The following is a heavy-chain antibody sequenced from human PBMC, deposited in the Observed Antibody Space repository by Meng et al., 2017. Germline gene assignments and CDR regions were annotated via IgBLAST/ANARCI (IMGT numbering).Heavy chain of an antibody. CDR3: ARDPSMVRGVIVYYFDY. V-gene: IGHV1-2*06. Sequence: ASVKVSCKASGYTFTDYYIHWVRQAPGQGLEWMGRINPIGGGTNYAQKFQGRVTMSRDTSLSTAYMELSSLRSEDTAVYYCARDPSMVRGVIVYYFDYWGQGTLVTVSS. CDR1: GYTFTDYY. CDR2: INPIGGGT. D-gene: IGHD3-10*01. J-gene: IGHJ4*02.